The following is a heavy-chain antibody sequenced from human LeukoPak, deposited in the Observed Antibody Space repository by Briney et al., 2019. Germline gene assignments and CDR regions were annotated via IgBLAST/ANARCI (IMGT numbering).Heavy chain of an antibody. Sequence: GGSLRLSCAASGFTFSSHGMCWVRQAPGRGLEWVSSISIGGDTTYSDSVKGRFTISRDNSKNTSYLQMNSLRVEDTAVYYCANNFDYWGQGTLVAVSS. CDR2: ISIGGDTT. V-gene: IGHV3-23*01. J-gene: IGHJ4*02. CDR3: ANNFDY. CDR1: GFTFSSHG.